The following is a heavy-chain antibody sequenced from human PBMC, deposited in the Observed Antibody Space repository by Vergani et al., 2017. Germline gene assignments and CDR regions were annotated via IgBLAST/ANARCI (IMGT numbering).Heavy chain of an antibody. Sequence: QVQLEESGPGLVKPSETLSLTCTVSGGSFNTYYWSWIRQSPGKGLEWIGYIYSTGSTNYNPSLNSRVTMSVDTSKNQFSLKLSSVTAADTAVYYCARHSPRLLWFGEPRGFDPWGQGTLVTVSS. CDR3: ARHSPRLLWFGEPRGFDP. CDR1: GGSFNTYY. J-gene: IGHJ5*02. D-gene: IGHD3-10*01. CDR2: IYSTGST. V-gene: IGHV4-59*08.